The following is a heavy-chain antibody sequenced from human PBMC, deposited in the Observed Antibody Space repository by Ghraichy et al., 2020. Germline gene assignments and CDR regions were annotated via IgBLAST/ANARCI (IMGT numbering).Heavy chain of an antibody. CDR2: MNPNNGNT. CDR3: ANLADPYDY. CDR1: GYTFTSYD. J-gene: IGHJ4*02. Sequence: ASVKVSCKASGYTFTSYDINWVRQATGQGLEWMGWMNPNNGNTVYAQKFQVRVTMTRNTSISTAYMELSSLRSEDTAVYYCANLADPYDYLGQGTLVTVSS. V-gene: IGHV1-8*01.